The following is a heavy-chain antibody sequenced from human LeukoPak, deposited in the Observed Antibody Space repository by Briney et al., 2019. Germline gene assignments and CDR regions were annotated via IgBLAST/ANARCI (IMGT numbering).Heavy chain of an antibody. CDR1: GFTFSSYW. CDR3: ARDGAIFGSPPHY. V-gene: IGHV3-7*01. CDR2: IKQDGSEK. Sequence: GGSLRLSCAASGFTFSSYWMSWVRQAPGKGLEWVANIKQDGSEKYYVDSAKGRFAISRDNAKNSLYLQMNSLRAEDTAVYYCARDGAIFGSPPHYWGQGTLVTVSS. J-gene: IGHJ4*02. D-gene: IGHD3-3*01.